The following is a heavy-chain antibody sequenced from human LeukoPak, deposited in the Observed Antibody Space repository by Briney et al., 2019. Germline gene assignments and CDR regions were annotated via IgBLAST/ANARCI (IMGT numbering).Heavy chain of an antibody. CDR3: ARLFGGVTTFDY. D-gene: IGHD4-17*01. CDR1: GFTFSAFW. Sequence: GGSLRLSCAASGFTFSAFWMSWVLQGPGKGLEWVASIKPDGSDSHHVDSVMGRFTISRDNAKNLLYLQMNSLSAEDTAVYYCARLFGGVTTFDYWGQGALVTVSS. CDR2: IKPDGSDS. J-gene: IGHJ4*02. V-gene: IGHV3-7*01.